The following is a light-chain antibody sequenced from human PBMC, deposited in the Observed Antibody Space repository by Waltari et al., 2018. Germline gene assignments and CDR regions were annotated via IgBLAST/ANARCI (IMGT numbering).Light chain of an antibody. J-gene: IGLJ3*02. Sequence: CYQQHPAYAPALWVYVDFSRPSGVFNRFSGSESGDASSLTLAGLQAEDEADYYCCSDAVRNIWVFGGGTKLTVL. CDR2: VDF. V-gene: IGLV2-23*01. CDR3: CSDAVRNIWV.